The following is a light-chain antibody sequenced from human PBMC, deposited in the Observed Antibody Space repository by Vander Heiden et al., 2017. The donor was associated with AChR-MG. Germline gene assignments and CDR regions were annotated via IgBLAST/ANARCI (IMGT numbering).Light chain of an antibody. J-gene: IGLJ1*01. CDR1: VRDVHFFRY. Sequence: QTALAQSRSLSVAPGQSVPISCTASVRDVHFFRYVSWYHQHPGNAPNLIIYDVTERPSGVPDRVAGSKSGTTASLTISGLQAEDEAYYYCCSYGGSPEVFGTGTKVTVL. CDR3: CSYGGSPEV. CDR2: DVT. V-gene: IGLV2-11*01.